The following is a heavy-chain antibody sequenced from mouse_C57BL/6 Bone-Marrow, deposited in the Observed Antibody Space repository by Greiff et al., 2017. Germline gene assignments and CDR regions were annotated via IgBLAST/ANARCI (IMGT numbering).Heavy chain of an antibody. Sequence: EVKVVESGGDLVKPGGSLKLSCAASGFTFSNYDMSWVRQTPDKRLEWVATISSGGSYTYYPASVKGRFTISRDNAKNTLYLQLSSLKSEDTAMYYCARQIYYDYYYAMDYWGQGTSVTVSS. J-gene: IGHJ4*01. V-gene: IGHV5-6*01. CDR3: ARQIYYDYYYAMDY. CDR2: ISSGGSYT. D-gene: IGHD2-4*01. CDR1: GFTFSNYD.